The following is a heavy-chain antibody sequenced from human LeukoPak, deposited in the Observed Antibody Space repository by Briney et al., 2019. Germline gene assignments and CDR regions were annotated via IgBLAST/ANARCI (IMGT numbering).Heavy chain of an antibody. V-gene: IGHV4-59*02. CDR1: GGSVSNYY. CDR2: IYYSGTT. D-gene: IGHD6-13*01. J-gene: IGHJ4*02. CDR3: ARGVYIAAAQYGY. Sequence: SETLSLTCTVSGGSVSNYYWSWIRQPPGKGLEWIGYIYYSGTTNYNPSLKSRVTISVDTSKNQFSLKLNSVTAADTAVYYCARGVYIAAAQYGYWGQGTLVTVSS.